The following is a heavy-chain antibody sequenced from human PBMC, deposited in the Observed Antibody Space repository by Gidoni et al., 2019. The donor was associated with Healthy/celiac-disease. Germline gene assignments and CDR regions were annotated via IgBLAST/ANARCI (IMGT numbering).Heavy chain of an antibody. V-gene: IGHV4-4*02. CDR1: GGSITSSQW. Sequence: QVQLQESGPGLYKPSGTPSLNCAASGGSITSSQWRSCVRQPPGKGLEWIGEIYHSGITKSYPSLKSRVTISVDKSMNQCSLKLSAVTAADTAVYYCARAWPLNCSSGSCYSHYYYDMDVWGQGTTVTVSS. D-gene: IGHD2-15*01. CDR3: ARAWPLNCSSGSCYSHYYYDMDV. CDR2: IYHSGIT. J-gene: IGHJ6*02.